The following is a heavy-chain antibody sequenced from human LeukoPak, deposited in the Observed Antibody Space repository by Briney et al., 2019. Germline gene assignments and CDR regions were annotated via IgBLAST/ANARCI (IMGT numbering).Heavy chain of an antibody. D-gene: IGHD3-10*01. V-gene: IGHV5-51*01. Sequence: GESLKISCKGSGYSFTSYWIGWVRQMPGKGLEWMGIIYPGDSDTRYSPSFQGQVTISADKSKNQFSLKLSSVTAADTAVYYCARSGYGVLLWFGELSLWGQGTLVTVSS. CDR3: ARSGYGVLLWFGELSL. J-gene: IGHJ4*02. CDR1: GYSFTSYW. CDR2: IYPGDSDT.